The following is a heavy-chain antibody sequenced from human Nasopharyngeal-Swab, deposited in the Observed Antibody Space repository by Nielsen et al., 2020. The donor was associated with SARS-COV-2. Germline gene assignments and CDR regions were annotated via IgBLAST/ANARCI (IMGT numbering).Heavy chain of an antibody. J-gene: IGHJ4*02. Sequence: ASVKVSCKTSGYTFTGYYIQWVRQAPGQGLEWMGRITPNSGATKSAQRFQGRVTMTSDTSISTAYMDLSSLTSDDTALYYCAREHPTTRASDYWGQGTLVTVSS. CDR1: GYTFTGYY. CDR2: ITPNSGAT. D-gene: IGHD4-11*01. V-gene: IGHV1-2*06. CDR3: AREHPTTRASDY.